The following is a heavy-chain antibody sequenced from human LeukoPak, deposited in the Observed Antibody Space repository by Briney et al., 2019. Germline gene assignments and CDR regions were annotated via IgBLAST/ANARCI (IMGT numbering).Heavy chain of an antibody. CDR1: GFTFGDSV. V-gene: IGHV3-49*04. J-gene: IGHJ4*02. CDR3: ATDRRRDGYSSDY. CDR2: IRSKAYGGTI. Sequence: SGGSLRLSCTGSGFTFGDSVMSWVRQAPGKGPEWVGFIRSKAYGGTIEYAASVKGRFTISRDDSKTIAYLQMNSLKTEDTAVDYCATDRRRDGYSSDYWGQGTLVTVSS. D-gene: IGHD5-24*01.